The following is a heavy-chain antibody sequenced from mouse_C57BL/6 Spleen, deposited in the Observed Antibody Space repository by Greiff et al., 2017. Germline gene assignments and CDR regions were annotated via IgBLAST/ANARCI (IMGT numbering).Heavy chain of an antibody. CDR3: AFITTVYYAMDY. Sequence: EVKLVESGGDLVKPGGSLKLSCAASGFTFSSYGMPWVRQTPDKRLEWVATISSGGSYTYYPDSVKGRFTISRDNAKNTLYLQMSSLKSEDTAMYYCAFITTVYYAMDYWGQGTSVTVSS. J-gene: IGHJ4*01. CDR2: ISSGGSYT. CDR1: GFTFSSYG. V-gene: IGHV5-6*02. D-gene: IGHD1-1*01.